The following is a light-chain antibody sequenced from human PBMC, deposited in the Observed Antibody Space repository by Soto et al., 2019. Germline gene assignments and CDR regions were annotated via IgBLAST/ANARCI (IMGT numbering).Light chain of an antibody. J-gene: IGLJ1*01. CDR1: SSNIGAGYD. Sequence: QSVLTQPPSVSGAPGQRVTISCTGSSSNIGAGYDVHWYQQLPGTAPKLLIYGNSNRPSGVPDRFSGSKSGTSASLAITGLQADDEADYSCQSYDRSLSGYVFGTRTKVTV. CDR3: QSYDRSLSGYV. V-gene: IGLV1-40*01. CDR2: GNS.